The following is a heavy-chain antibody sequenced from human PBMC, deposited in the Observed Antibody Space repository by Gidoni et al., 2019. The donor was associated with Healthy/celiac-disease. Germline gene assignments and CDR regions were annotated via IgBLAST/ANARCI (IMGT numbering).Heavy chain of an antibody. CDR1: GYTFTSYH. J-gene: IGHJ6*02. D-gene: IGHD2-15*01. CDR3: ARRKPLVVVAFNYWYGMDV. Sequence: QVQLVQSGAEVKKPGASVKVSCKASGYTFTSYHMHWVRQAPGQGLEWIGIINPSGGSTSYAQKFQGRVTMTRDTSTSTVYMELSSLRSEDTAVYYCARRKPLVVVAFNYWYGMDVWGQGTTVTVSS. CDR2: INPSGGST. V-gene: IGHV1-46*01.